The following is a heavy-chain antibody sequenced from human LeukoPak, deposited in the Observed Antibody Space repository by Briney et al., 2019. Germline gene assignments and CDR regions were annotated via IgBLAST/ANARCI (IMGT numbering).Heavy chain of an antibody. CDR2: ISGSGGRT. Sequence: GGSLRLSCAASGFTFSSYAMSWVRQAPGKGLEWVSAISGSGGRTHYADSVKGRLTISRDNSKNTLYLQVNDVRVDDTAVYYCAKDKSVFSDYPSYLDYWGQGTLVTVSS. D-gene: IGHD6-25*01. V-gene: IGHV3-23*01. CDR1: GFTFSSYA. J-gene: IGHJ4*02. CDR3: AKDKSVFSDYPSYLDY.